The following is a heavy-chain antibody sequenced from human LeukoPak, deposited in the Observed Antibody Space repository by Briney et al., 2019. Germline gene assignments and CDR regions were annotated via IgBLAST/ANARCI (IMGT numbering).Heavy chain of an antibody. CDR2: IYYSGSA. CDR1: GGSISSYY. D-gene: IGHD3-22*01. V-gene: IGHV4-59*01. Sequence: SETLSLTCTVSGGSISSYYWSWIRQPPGKGLEWIGYIYYSGSANYNPSLKSRVTISVDTSKNQFSLKLSSVTAADTAVYYCARPAYDSSGYFDAFDIWGQGTMVTVSS. CDR3: ARPAYDSSGYFDAFDI. J-gene: IGHJ3*02.